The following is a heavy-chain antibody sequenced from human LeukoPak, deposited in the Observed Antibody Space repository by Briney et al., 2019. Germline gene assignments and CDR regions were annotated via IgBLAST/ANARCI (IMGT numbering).Heavy chain of an antibody. Sequence: PGGSLRLSCAASGFDFGAYEMNWVRQAPGKGLEWVAYFAGSDTTTYYADSAKGRFIISRDDARNSLYLQMNSLRAEDTALYYCTTLGYHLDSWGQGTLVTVSS. CDR2: FAGSDTTT. V-gene: IGHV3-48*03. J-gene: IGHJ4*02. D-gene: IGHD3-22*01. CDR1: GFDFGAYE. CDR3: TTLGYHLDS.